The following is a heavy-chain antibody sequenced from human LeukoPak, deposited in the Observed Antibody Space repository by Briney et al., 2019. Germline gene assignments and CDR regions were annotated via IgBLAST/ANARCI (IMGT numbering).Heavy chain of an antibody. D-gene: IGHD6-19*01. CDR1: GFTFSSYG. CDR3: ARGGYSSGSDY. V-gene: IGHV3-74*01. J-gene: IGHJ4*02. CDR2: INSDGSST. Sequence: GGSLRLSCAASGFTFSSYGRHWVRHAPGKGLVWVSRINSDGSSTSYADSVKGRFTISRDNAKNTLYLQMNSLRAEDTAVYYCARGGYSSGSDYWGQGTLVTVSS.